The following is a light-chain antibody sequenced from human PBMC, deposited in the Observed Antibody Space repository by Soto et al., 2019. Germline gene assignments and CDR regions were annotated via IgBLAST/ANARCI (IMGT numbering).Light chain of an antibody. V-gene: IGKV3-15*01. CDR1: QTVASN. J-gene: IGKJ2*01. CDR3: QQYHNWPPQYT. CDR2: GAS. Sequence: EIVMTQSPASLSVSPGEGATLSCRASQTVASNLAWYQQKPGQAPRLLIHGASTRATGVPARFSGSGSGTDCTLTISSLQSEDFGVYYCQQYHNWPPQYTFGQGTKLQIK.